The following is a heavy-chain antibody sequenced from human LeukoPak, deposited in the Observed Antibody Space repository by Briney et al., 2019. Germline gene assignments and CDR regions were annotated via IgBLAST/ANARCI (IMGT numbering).Heavy chain of an antibody. J-gene: IGHJ4*02. CDR1: GGTFRNYV. Sequence: ASVKVSCKASGGTFRNYVISWVRQAPGQGLEWMGIINPSGGSTSYAQKFQGRVTMTRDTSTSTVYMELSSLRSEDTAVCYCARVTIFGVVPYFDYWGQGTLVTVSS. V-gene: IGHV1-46*01. D-gene: IGHD3-3*01. CDR3: ARVTIFGVVPYFDY. CDR2: INPSGGST.